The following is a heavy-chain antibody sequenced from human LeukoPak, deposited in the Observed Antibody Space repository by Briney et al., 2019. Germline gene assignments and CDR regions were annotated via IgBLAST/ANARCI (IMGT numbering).Heavy chain of an antibody. Sequence: GGSLRLSCEGSGFTFSNYWMTWVRQAPEKGLEWVANIKPSGSEKHYADSVEGRFTISRDNAKNSLYLQMNSLKAEDTAVYYCVRGSGRYPSRWGQGTLVTVSS. CDR3: VRGSGRYPSR. D-gene: IGHD1-26*01. J-gene: IGHJ4*02. CDR1: GFTFSNYW. V-gene: IGHV3-7*01. CDR2: IKPSGSEK.